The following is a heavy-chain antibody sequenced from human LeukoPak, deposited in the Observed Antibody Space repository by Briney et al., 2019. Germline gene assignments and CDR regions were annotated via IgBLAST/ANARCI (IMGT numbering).Heavy chain of an antibody. J-gene: IGHJ4*02. CDR3: AKGIGSTSCYNY. CDR1: GFTFDDYD. D-gene: IGHD2-2*02. Sequence: GGSLRLSCAASGFTFDDYDMSWVRQAPGKGLEWVSGINWNGGSTGYADSVQGRFTISRDNAKNSLYLQMSSLRAEDTAVYYCAKGIGSTSCYNYYGQGTLVTVSS. V-gene: IGHV3-20*04. CDR2: INWNGGST.